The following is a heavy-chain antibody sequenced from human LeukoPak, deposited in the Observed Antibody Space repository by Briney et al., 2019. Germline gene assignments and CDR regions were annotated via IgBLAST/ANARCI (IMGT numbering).Heavy chain of an antibody. D-gene: IGHD2-2*01. CDR1: GGSISSSSYY. CDR2: IYYSGST. V-gene: IGHV4-39*01. Sequence: SETLSLTCTVSGGSISSSSYYWGWIRQPPGKGLEWIGSIYYSGSTYYNPSLKSRVTISVDTSKNQFSLKLSSVTAADTAVYYCARHVSFVVVPAAISRVRQYYYYMDVWGKGTTVTVSS. J-gene: IGHJ6*03. CDR3: ARHVSFVVVPAAISRVRQYYYYMDV.